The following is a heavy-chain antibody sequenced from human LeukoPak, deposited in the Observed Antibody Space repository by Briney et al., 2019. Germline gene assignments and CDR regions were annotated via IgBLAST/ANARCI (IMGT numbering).Heavy chain of an antibody. Sequence: GGSLRLSCAASGFTFSDYYMSWIRQAPGKGLVWVSYISSSGSTIYYADSVKGRFTISRDNAKNSLYLQMNSLRAEDTAVYYCAQTDYYDSSGHHDYWGQGTLVTVSS. J-gene: IGHJ4*02. D-gene: IGHD3-22*01. CDR1: GFTFSDYY. CDR2: ISSSGSTI. V-gene: IGHV3-11*01. CDR3: AQTDYYDSSGHHDY.